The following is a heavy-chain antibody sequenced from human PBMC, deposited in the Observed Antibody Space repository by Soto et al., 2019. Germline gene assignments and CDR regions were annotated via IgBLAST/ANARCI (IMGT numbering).Heavy chain of an antibody. V-gene: IGHV4-4*02. D-gene: IGHD4-4*01. CDR3: ARAYDYSSNGFDP. CDR2: IYHRGST. CDR1: GGSISSTNW. J-gene: IGHJ5*02. Sequence: QVQLQESGPGLVQPSGTLSLTCAVSGGSISSTNWWSWVRQPPGKGLEWIGEIYHRGSTNYNPSLKSRVIISVDKSKNQFSLKLSSVTAADTAVYYCARAYDYSSNGFDPWGQGTLVTVSS.